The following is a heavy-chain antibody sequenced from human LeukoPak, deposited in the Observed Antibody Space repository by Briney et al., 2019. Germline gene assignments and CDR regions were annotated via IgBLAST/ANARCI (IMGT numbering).Heavy chain of an antibody. CDR1: GYTFTSYY. J-gene: IGHJ5*02. Sequence: ASVKVSCKASGYTFTSYYMHWVRQAPGQGLEWMGIINPSGGSTSYAQKSQGRVTMTRDTSTSTVYMELSSLRSEDTAVYYCARGKTKGVTVNWFDTWGQGTLVTVSS. D-gene: IGHD3-16*02. CDR3: ARGKTKGVTVNWFDT. V-gene: IGHV1-46*01. CDR2: INPSGGST.